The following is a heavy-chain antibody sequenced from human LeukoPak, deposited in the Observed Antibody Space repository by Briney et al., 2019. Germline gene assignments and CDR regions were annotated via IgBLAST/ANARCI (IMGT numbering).Heavy chain of an antibody. J-gene: IGHJ6*03. D-gene: IGHD3-10*01. CDR1: GFTFSSYA. V-gene: IGHV3-23*01. CDR2: ISGSGGGT. Sequence: GGSLRLSCAASGFTFSSYAMSWVRQVPGKGLAWVSAISGSGGGTYYADSVKGRFIISRDNSKNTMYLEMNNLRAEDTAVYYCAKDSLLWFGEDYYYMDVWGKGTTVTVSS. CDR3: AKDSLLWFGEDYYYMDV.